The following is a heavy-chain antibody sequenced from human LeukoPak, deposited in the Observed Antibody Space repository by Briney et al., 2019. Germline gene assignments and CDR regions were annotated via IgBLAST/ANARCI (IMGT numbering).Heavy chain of an antibody. V-gene: IGHV3-48*02. Sequence: PGGSLRLSCAASGFTFSSYHMNWVRQAPGKGLEWVSHISRSGYSIYYTVSVKGRFTISRDDAKTALYLQMNSLRDEDTAIYYCARNFDVWGQGTMVTVSS. CDR2: ISRSGYSI. CDR3: ARNFDV. J-gene: IGHJ3*01. CDR1: GFTFSSYH.